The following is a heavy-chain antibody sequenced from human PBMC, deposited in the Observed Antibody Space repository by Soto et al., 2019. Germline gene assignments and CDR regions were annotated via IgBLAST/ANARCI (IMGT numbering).Heavy chain of an antibody. CDR1: GFTFSGYA. CDR3: AKDYDSSGYYYGWFDP. CDR2: ITGSGGST. D-gene: IGHD3-22*01. J-gene: IGHJ5*02. V-gene: IGHV3-23*01. Sequence: EVQLLESGGGLVQPGGSLRLSCAASGFTFSGYAMSWVRQAPGKGLEWVSAITGSGGSTFYADSVKGRFTISRDNSENTLYLQINSLRAEDTAVYYCAKDYDSSGYYYGWFDPWGQGTLVTVSS.